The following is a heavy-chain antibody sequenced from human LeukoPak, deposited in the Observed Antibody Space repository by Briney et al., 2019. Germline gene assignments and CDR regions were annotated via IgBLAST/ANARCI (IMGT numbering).Heavy chain of an antibody. D-gene: IGHD3-3*01. Sequence: SETLSLTCTVSGVSLSSSTSYWGWIRQPPGKGLEWIGSIFYSGSTYYNPSLKSRVTQSVDTSKNQFSLKLSSVTAADTAVYYCARHITGIGYWGQGTLVTVSS. V-gene: IGHV4-39*01. CDR3: ARHITGIGY. CDR2: IFYSGST. J-gene: IGHJ4*02. CDR1: GVSLSSSTSY.